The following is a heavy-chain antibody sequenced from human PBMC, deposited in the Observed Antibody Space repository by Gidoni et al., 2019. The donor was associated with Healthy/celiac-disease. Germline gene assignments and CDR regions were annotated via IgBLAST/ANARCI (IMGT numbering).Heavy chain of an antibody. CDR3: AAGKLTHYYYYYMDV. Sequence: QMQLVQSGPEVKKPGTSVKVSCKASGFTFTTSAMQWVRQARGQRLEWIGWIVVGSGNTNYAQKFQERVTITRDMSTSTAYMELSSLRSEDTAVYYCAAGKLTHYYYYYMDVWGKGTTVTVSS. V-gene: IGHV1-58*02. CDR1: GFTFTTSA. D-gene: IGHD1-26*01. J-gene: IGHJ6*03. CDR2: IVVGSGNT.